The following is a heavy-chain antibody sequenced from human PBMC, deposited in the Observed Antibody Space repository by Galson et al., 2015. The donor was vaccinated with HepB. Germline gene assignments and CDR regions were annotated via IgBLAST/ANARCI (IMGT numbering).Heavy chain of an antibody. CDR2: ISSSCSHI. Sequence: SLRLSCAASGFTFSSYTMNWVRQAPGKGLEWVSSISSSCSHIFYADSVKGRFTISRDNAKNSLYLQMNSLRAEDTAIYYCTRVQTGNYGRFDSWGQGTLVTVSS. J-gene: IGHJ4*02. CDR3: TRVQTGNYGRFDS. V-gene: IGHV3-21*01. CDR1: GFTFSSYT. D-gene: IGHD4-17*01.